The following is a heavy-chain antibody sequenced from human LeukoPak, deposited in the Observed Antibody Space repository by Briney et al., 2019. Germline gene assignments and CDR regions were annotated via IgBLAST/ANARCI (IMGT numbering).Heavy chain of an antibody. D-gene: IGHD1-26*01. CDR3: AKDRTSTGATVRFDP. Sequence: GGSLRLSCAASGLTFSSYAMSWVRQAPGEGLEWVSSISGSGGSTYYADSVKGRFTISRDNSENTLYLQMNSLRAEDTAVYYCAKDRTSTGATVRFDPWGQGTLVTVSS. V-gene: IGHV3-23*01. J-gene: IGHJ5*02. CDR1: GLTFSSYA. CDR2: ISGSGGST.